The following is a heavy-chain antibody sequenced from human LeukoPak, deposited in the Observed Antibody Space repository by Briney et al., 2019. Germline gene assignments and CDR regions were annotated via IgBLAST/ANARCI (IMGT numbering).Heavy chain of an antibody. CDR3: ARHSNEAFDI. CDR2: IHYSGST. CDR1: GGSMSDYY. V-gene: IGHV4-59*08. D-gene: IGHD6-13*01. J-gene: IGHJ3*02. Sequence: SETLPLTCTVSGGSMSDYYWTWIRQPPGKGLEWIGYIHYSGSTHYSPSFRSRDTMSIDTSSNHFSLRLSSVTAADTAVYYCARHSNEAFDIWGQGTVVTVSS.